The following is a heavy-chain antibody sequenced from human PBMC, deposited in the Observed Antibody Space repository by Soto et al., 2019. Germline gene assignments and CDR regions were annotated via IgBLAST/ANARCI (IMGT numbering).Heavy chain of an antibody. CDR3: ARGRGYSYDYFDY. CDR1: GFTFSSYW. D-gene: IGHD5-18*01. J-gene: IGHJ4*02. CDR2: INSDGSST. Sequence: GGSLRLSCAASGFTFSSYWMHWVRQAPGKGLVWVSRINSDGSSTSYADSVKGRFTISRDNAKNTLYLQMNSLRAQDTAVYYCARGRGYSYDYFDYWGQGTLVTVSS. V-gene: IGHV3-74*01.